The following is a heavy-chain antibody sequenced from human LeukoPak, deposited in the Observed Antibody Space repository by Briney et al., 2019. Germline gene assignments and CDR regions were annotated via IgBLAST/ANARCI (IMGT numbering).Heavy chain of an antibody. J-gene: IGHJ5*02. CDR3: ARDYRLNYYDSSGYYNWFDP. V-gene: IGHV4-59*01. CDR1: GGSISSYY. Sequence: SETLSLTCTFSGGSISSYYWSWIRQPPGKGLEWMGYIYYSGSTNYNPSLQSRVTISVDTSKNQFSLKLSSVTDADTAVYYCARDYRLNYYDSSGYYNWFDPWGQGTLVTVSS. D-gene: IGHD3-22*01. CDR2: IYYSGST.